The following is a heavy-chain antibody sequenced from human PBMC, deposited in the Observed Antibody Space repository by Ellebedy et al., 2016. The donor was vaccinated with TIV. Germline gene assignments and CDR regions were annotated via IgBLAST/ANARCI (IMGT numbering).Heavy chain of an antibody. CDR2: IYYDGST. CDR3: ARDRITMVRGVKIGGMDV. V-gene: IGHV4-31*11. Sequence: SETLSLTXAVSNGSISRDDYYWTWIRQHPGKGLEWIGYIYYDGSTYYNPSLRSRVSISVDTSHNQFSLNLRSVTAADTAVYYCARDRITMVRGVKIGGMDVWGQGTTVTVSS. J-gene: IGHJ6*02. D-gene: IGHD3-10*01. CDR1: NGSISRDDYY.